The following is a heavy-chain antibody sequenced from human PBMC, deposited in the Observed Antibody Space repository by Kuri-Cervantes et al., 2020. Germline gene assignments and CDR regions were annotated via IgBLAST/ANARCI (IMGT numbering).Heavy chain of an antibody. CDR3: ARATDGADY. D-gene: IGHD3-10*01. Sequence: GSLRLSCAVYGGSFSGYYWSWIRQPPGKGLEWIGEINHSGSTNYNPSLKSRVTISVDTSKNQFSLKLSSVTAADTAVYYCARATDGADYWGQGTLVTVSS. J-gene: IGHJ4*02. CDR2: INHSGST. CDR1: GGSFSGYY. V-gene: IGHV4-34*01.